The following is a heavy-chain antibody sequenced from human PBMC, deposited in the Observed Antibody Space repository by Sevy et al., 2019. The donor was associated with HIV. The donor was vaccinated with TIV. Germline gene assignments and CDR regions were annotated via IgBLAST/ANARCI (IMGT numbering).Heavy chain of an antibody. CDR2: ISRDRRTI. CDR1: GFTFSTYT. CDR3: AREAYYYDSREENWFDP. V-gene: IGHV3-48*02. Sequence: GGSLRLSCVGSGFTFSTYTMHWVRQAPGKGLEWLSSISRDRRTIYYVDSLKGRFTISRDNAKKSLYLQMNSLRDEDTAVYYCAREAYYYDSREENWFDPWGQGTLVTVSS. J-gene: IGHJ5*02. D-gene: IGHD3-22*01.